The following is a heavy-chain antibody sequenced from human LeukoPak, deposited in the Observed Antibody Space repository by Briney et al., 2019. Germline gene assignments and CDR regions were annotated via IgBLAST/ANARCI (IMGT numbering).Heavy chain of an antibody. CDR3: ARKTDSSGSGDY. Sequence: GGSLRLSCAASGFTFRTYAIHWVRQAPGKGLEWVAVMSYDGKDKYYTDSVKGRFTISRDNSKNTLYLQMNNLRADDTAVYYCARKTDSSGSGDYWGQGTLVTVSS. V-gene: IGHV3-30*04. D-gene: IGHD3-22*01. CDR1: GFTFRTYA. J-gene: IGHJ4*02. CDR2: MSYDGKDK.